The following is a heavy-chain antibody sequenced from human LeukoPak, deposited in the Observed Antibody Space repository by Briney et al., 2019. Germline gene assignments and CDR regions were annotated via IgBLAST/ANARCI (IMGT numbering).Heavy chain of an antibody. V-gene: IGHV4-59*12. CDR2: IYYSGST. CDR1: GGSISSYY. CDR3: ARGGSYFTVLYYFDY. D-gene: IGHD1-26*01. Sequence: SETLSLTCTVSGGSISSYYWSWIRQPPGKGLEWIGYIYYSGSTNYNPSLKSRVTISVDTSKNQFSLKLSSVTAADTAVYYCARGGSYFTVLYYFDYWGQGTLVTVSS. J-gene: IGHJ4*02.